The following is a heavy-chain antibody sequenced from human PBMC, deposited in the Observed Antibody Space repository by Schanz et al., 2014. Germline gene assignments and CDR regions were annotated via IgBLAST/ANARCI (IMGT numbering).Heavy chain of an antibody. CDR3: ARGGYCSRTSCYFKGGWFDP. D-gene: IGHD2-2*01. Sequence: QLQLQESGPGLVKPSETLSLTCTVSGGSISSSSYYWGWIRQPPGKGLEWIGYIYYSGSTNYNPSLKSRVTISVDTSKNQFSLKLSSVTAADTAVYYCARGGYCSRTSCYFKGGWFDPWGQGTLVTVSS. CDR2: IYYSGST. CDR1: GGSISSSSYY. V-gene: IGHV4-61*05. J-gene: IGHJ5*02.